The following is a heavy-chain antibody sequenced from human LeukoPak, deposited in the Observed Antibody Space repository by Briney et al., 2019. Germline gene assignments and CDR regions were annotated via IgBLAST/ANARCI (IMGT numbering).Heavy chain of an antibody. V-gene: IGHV3-7*01. D-gene: IGHD1-26*01. Sequence: GGSLRLSCAASRFTFSRYWMSWVRQAPGKGLEWVANINQDGSEKSYVDSVKGRFTISRDNAKNSLYLEMNSLRVGDTALYYCVRGGSRGDYWGQGTLVIVSS. CDR2: INQDGSEK. J-gene: IGHJ4*02. CDR1: RFTFSRYW. CDR3: VRGGSRGDY.